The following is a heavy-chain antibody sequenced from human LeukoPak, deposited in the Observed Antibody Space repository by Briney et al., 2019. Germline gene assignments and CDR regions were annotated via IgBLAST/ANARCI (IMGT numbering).Heavy chain of an antibody. D-gene: IGHD5-18*01. V-gene: IGHV4-34*01. J-gene: IGHJ4*02. CDR3: ARGTLDTAMVFDY. CDR1: GGSFSGYY. CDR2: INHSGST. Sequence: PSETLSLTCAVYGGSFSGYYWSWIRQPPGKGLEWIGEINHSGSTNYNPSLKSRVTISVDTSKNQFSLKLSSVTAADTAVYYCARGTLDTAMVFDYWGQGTLVTVSS.